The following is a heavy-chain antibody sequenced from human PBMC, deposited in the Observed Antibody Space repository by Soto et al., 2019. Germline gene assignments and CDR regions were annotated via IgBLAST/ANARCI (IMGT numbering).Heavy chain of an antibody. CDR3: AREEYSSGTGYLQH. CDR1: GFTFSSYG. J-gene: IGHJ1*01. D-gene: IGHD6-19*01. CDR2: IWYDGSNE. Sequence: QVQLVESGGGVVQPGRSLRLSCAASGFTFSSYGMHWVRQAPGKGLEWVAVIWYDGSNEYYVDSVKGRFTISRDNSKNTLYLHMNSLRAENTAVYYCAREEYSSGTGYLQHCGQGTLVTVSS. V-gene: IGHV3-33*01.